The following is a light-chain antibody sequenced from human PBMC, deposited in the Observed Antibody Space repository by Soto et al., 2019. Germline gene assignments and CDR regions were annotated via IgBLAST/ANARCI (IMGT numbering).Light chain of an antibody. J-gene: IGKJ1*01. CDR1: QSISSW. Sequence: DIQMTQSPSTLSASVGDRVTITCRASQSISSWLAWYQQKPGKAPKLLIYDASSLESGVPSRFSGSGSGTDFTLTISSLQPDDFAAYYCQQYNSYSWTFGRRTKVEIK. V-gene: IGKV1-5*01. CDR2: DAS. CDR3: QQYNSYSWT.